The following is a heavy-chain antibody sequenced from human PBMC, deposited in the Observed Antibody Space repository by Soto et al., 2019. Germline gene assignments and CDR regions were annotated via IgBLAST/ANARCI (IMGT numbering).Heavy chain of an antibody. CDR1: GGTFSSYA. CDR3: ASERRYSSCWYPYYCDY. CDR2: IIPIFGTA. Sequence: QVQLVQSGAEVKKPGSSVKVSCKASGGTFSSYAISWVRQAPGQGLEWMGGIIPIFGTANYAQKFQGRVTITADESTSKAYMELSSLRSEDTAVYYCASERRYSSCWYPYYCDYWGEETLVPACS. J-gene: IGHJ4*02. V-gene: IGHV1-69*01. D-gene: IGHD6-13*01.